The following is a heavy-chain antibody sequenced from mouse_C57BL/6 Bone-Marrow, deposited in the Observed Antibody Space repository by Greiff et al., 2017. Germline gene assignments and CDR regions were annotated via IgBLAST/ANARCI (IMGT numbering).Heavy chain of an antibody. D-gene: IGHD1-1*01. CDR2: IYPRSGNT. V-gene: IGHV1-81*01. CDR3: ARRDYYGSSPYYCDY. Sequence: QVQLKESGAELARPGASVKLSCKASGYTFTSYGISWVKQRTGQGLEWIGEIYPRSGNTYYNEKFKGKATLTADKSSSTAYMESRSLTSEDSAVYFCARRDYYGSSPYYCDYWGQGTTLTVSS. CDR1: GYTFTSYG. J-gene: IGHJ2*01.